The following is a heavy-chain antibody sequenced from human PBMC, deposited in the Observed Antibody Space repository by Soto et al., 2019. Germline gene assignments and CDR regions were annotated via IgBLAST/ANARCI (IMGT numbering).Heavy chain of an antibody. D-gene: IGHD2-2*01. CDR3: AREDRDRETGLVPAAIDGMDV. V-gene: IGHV1-69*08. Sequence: QVQLVQSGAEVKKPGSSVKVSCKASGDTFSRYSITWVRQAPGHGLEWIGRIIPIFGIPTYAQKFQGRVTFNADESTSTGYMELSSLRSDDTAVYYCAREDRDRETGLVPAAIDGMDVWGQGTTVTVSS. J-gene: IGHJ6*02. CDR2: IIPIFGIP. CDR1: GDTFSRYS.